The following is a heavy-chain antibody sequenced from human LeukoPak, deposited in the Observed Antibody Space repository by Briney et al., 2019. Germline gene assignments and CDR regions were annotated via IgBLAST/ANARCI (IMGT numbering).Heavy chain of an antibody. CDR1: GDSISSYY. D-gene: IGHD4-17*01. CDR2: IYYSGST. Sequence: PSETLSLTCTVSGDSISSYYWGWIRQPPGKGLEWIGSIYYSGSTYYNPSLKSRVTISVDTSKNQFSLKLSSVTAADTAVYYCARDYGDYIVGYYYMDVWGKGTTVTISS. J-gene: IGHJ6*03. V-gene: IGHV4-39*01. CDR3: ARDYGDYIVGYYYMDV.